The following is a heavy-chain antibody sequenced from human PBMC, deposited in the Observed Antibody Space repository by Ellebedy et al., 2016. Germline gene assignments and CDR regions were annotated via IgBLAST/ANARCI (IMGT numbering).Heavy chain of an antibody. Sequence: GGSLRLSXAASGFLFSRYCIHCVRQAPGKGLEWVASIPDDGADETYGDSVKGRFSISRDNSKNRVYLHMSSLRVEDTAVYSCAKVRSPDYSNNYDLDVWGQGTTVTVSS. CDR2: IPDDGADE. CDR3: AKVRSPDYSNNYDLDV. CDR1: GFLFSRYC. J-gene: IGHJ6*02. D-gene: IGHD1/OR15-1a*01. V-gene: IGHV3-30*02.